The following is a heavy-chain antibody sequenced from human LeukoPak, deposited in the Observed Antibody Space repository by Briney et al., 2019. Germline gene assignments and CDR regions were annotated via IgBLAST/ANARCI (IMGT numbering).Heavy chain of an antibody. V-gene: IGHV4-30-2*01. CDR1: GGSISSGGYS. J-gene: IGHJ4*02. CDR3: AREDSSWYGIFDY. D-gene: IGHD6-13*01. Sequence: SETLSLTCAVSGGSISSGGYSWSWIRQPPGKGLEWIGYIYHSGSTYYNPSLKSRVTISVDRSKNQFSLKLSSVTAADTAVYYCAREDSSWYGIFDYWGQGTLVTVSS. CDR2: IYHSGST.